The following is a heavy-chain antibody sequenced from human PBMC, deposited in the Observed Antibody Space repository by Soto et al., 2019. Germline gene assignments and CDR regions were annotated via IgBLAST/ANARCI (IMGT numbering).Heavy chain of an antibody. CDR2: NKSKTNGGTA. V-gene: IGHV3-15*07. CDR1: CFTFSNAW. D-gene: IGHD6-13*01. J-gene: IGHJ4*02. Sequence: GGSLRLSCAASCFTFSNAWMNWVRQAPGKGQELVGRNKSKTNGGTAGYAAPVKGRFTISREDSDTTLYLEMNRLKTEDTAVYYCTTEGIGSSCYDVSYYFDYWGQGTLVTVSS. CDR3: TTEGIGSSCYDVSYYFDY.